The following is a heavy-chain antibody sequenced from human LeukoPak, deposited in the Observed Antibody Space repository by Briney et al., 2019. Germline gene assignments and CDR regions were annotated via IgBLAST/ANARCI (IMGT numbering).Heavy chain of an antibody. CDR2: IYYSGST. D-gene: IGHD3-3*01. CDR1: GVSISSGGYY. Sequence: SETLSLTCTVSGVSISSGGYYWSWIRQHPGKGLEWIGYIYYSGSTYYNPSLKSRVTISVDTSKNQFSLKLSSVTAADTAVYYCARDLRFLEWLLPHHYYGMDVWGQGTTVTVSS. V-gene: IGHV4-31*03. J-gene: IGHJ6*02. CDR3: ARDLRFLEWLLPHHYYGMDV.